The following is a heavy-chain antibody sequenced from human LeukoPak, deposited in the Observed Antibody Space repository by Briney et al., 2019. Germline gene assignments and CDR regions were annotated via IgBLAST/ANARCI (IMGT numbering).Heavy chain of an antibody. D-gene: IGHD2-2*01. CDR3: ARDRGDDPQPYYFDY. J-gene: IGHJ4*02. CDR2: IIPIFGTA. Sequence: SVKVSCKASGGTFSSYAISWVRQAPGQGLEWMGGIIPIFGTANYAQKFQGRVTITADESTSTAYMELSSLRSEDTAVYYCARDRGDDPQPYYFDYWGQGTLVTVSS. CDR1: GGTFSSYA. V-gene: IGHV1-69*13.